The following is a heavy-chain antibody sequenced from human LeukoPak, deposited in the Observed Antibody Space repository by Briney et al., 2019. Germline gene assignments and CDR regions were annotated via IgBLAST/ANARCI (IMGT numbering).Heavy chain of an antibody. CDR2: IIPILGIA. Sequence: SVKVSCKASGGTFSSYAISWVRQAPGQGLEWMGRIIPILGIANYAQKFQGRVTITADKSTSTAYMELSSLRSEDTAVYYCARDYGGNSDYYYGMDVWGQGTTVTVFS. V-gene: IGHV1-69*04. D-gene: IGHD4-23*01. J-gene: IGHJ6*02. CDR3: ARDYGGNSDYYYGMDV. CDR1: GGTFSSYA.